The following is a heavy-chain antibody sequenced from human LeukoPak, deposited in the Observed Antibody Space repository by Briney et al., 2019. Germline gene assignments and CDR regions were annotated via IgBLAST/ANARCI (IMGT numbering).Heavy chain of an antibody. CDR2: LSSSGGST. CDR1: GFTFSSYA. J-gene: IGHJ4*02. Sequence: GGSLRLSCAASGFTFSSYAMSWVRRAPGKGLEWVSALSSSGGSTYYADSVKGRFTISREISKNTLYLQMDSLRDEDTAVYYCAKQRTGSCYSCFDYWGQGTLVTVSS. CDR3: AKQRTGSCYSCFDY. V-gene: IGHV3-23*01. D-gene: IGHD2-15*01.